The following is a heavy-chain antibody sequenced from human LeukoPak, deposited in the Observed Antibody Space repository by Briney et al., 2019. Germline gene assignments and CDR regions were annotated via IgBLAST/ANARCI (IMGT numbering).Heavy chain of an antibody. CDR1: GFTFSNAW. Sequence: GGSLRLSCAASGFTFSNAWMSWVRQAPGKGLEWVGRIKSKTDGGTTDYAAPVKGRFTISGDDSKNTLYLQMNSLKTEDTAVYYCTTDPPYCSSASCSHFDYWGQGTLVTVSS. V-gene: IGHV3-15*01. J-gene: IGHJ4*02. CDR2: IKSKTDGGTT. CDR3: TTDPPYCSSASCSHFDY. D-gene: IGHD2-2*01.